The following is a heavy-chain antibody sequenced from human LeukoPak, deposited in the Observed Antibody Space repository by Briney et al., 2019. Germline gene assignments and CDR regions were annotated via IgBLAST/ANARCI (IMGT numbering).Heavy chain of an antibody. CDR1: GGSISSYY. J-gene: IGHJ4*02. V-gene: IGHV4-59*01. CDR3: ARQTGSGSYHNFDY. CDR2: IYYSGST. D-gene: IGHD3-10*01. Sequence: SSETLSLTCTVSGGSISSYYWSWIRQPPGKGLEWIGYIYYSGSTNYNPSLKSRVTISVDTSKNQFSLKLSSVTAADTAVYYCARQTGSGSYHNFDYWGQGTLVTVSS.